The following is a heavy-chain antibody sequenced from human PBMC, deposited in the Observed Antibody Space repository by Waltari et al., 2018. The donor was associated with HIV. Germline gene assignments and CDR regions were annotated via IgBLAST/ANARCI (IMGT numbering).Heavy chain of an antibody. V-gene: IGHV5-51*01. Sequence: EVQLVQSGAEVKKPGESLKISCKGSGYSFTSYWIGWVRQMPGKGLEWMGSSRPVYPETRHIPPFQGQVPISADKSIRTAYLQGSSLKASDTAMYYCARQPAYCSGGCCYFDYWGQGTLVTVSS. CDR1: GYSFTSYW. CDR2: SRPVYPET. J-gene: IGHJ4*02. D-gene: IGHD2-15*01. CDR3: ARQPAYCSGGCCYFDY.